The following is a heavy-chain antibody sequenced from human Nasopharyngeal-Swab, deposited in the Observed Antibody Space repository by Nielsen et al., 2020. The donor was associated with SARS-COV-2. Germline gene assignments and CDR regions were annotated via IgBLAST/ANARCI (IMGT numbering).Heavy chain of an antibody. Sequence: SETLSLTCTVSGGSISSGGYYWSWIRQPPGKGLEWIGEINHSGSTNYNPSLKSRVTISVDTSKNQFSLKLSSVTAADTAVYYCAIRYIGTIFRVRYYYYYYMDVWDKGTTVTVSS. CDR3: AIRYIGTIFRVRYYYYYYMDV. J-gene: IGHJ6*03. CDR2: INHSGST. D-gene: IGHD3-3*01. V-gene: IGHV4-39*07. CDR1: GGSISSGGYY.